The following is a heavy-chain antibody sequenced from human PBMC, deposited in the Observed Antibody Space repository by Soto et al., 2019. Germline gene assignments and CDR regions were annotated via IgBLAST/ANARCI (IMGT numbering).Heavy chain of an antibody. Sequence: PSETLSLTCTVSGGSVSSGSYYWSWIRQPPGKGLEWIGYIYYSGSTNYNPSLKSRVTISVDTSKNQFSLKLSSVTAADTAVYYCARDRYCSSPSCKYYYYGMDVSGQGTTVTVYS. V-gene: IGHV4-61*01. D-gene: IGHD2-2*01. CDR3: ARDRYCSSPSCKYYYYGMDV. CDR1: GGSVSSGSYY. J-gene: IGHJ6*02. CDR2: IYYSGST.